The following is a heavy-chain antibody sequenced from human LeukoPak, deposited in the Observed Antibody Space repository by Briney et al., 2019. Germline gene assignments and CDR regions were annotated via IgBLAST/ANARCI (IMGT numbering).Heavy chain of an antibody. Sequence: PGGSLRLSCAASGFTFSNYGMHWVRQAPDKGLEWVAFIRYEGSSKYYADSVKGRFTISRDNSKNTLYLQMDSLRPEDTAVYYCAKDGNYYGSGRANWFDPWGQGTLVTVSS. J-gene: IGHJ5*02. CDR3: AKDGNYYGSGRANWFDP. V-gene: IGHV3-30*02. CDR1: GFTFSNYG. CDR2: IRYEGSSK. D-gene: IGHD3-10*01.